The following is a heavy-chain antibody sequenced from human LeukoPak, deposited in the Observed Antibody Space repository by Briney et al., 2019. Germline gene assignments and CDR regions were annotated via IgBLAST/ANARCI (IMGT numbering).Heavy chain of an antibody. D-gene: IGHD3-22*01. J-gene: IGHJ4*02. Sequence: ASVKVSCKASGYTFTSYGISWARQAPGQGLEWMGWISAYNGNTNYAQKLQGRVTMTTDTSTSTAYMELRSLRSDDTAVYYCARDRYYYRYLDYWGQGTLVTVSS. CDR3: ARDRYYYRYLDY. V-gene: IGHV1-18*01. CDR1: GYTFTSYG. CDR2: ISAYNGNT.